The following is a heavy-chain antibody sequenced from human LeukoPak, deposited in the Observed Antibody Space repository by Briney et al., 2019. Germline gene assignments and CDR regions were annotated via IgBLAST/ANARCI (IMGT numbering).Heavy chain of an antibody. CDR1: GGSISSSSYY. CDR2: IYYSGST. V-gene: IGHV4-39*01. Sequence: SETLSLTCTASGGSISSSSYYWGWICQPPGKGLEWIGSIYYSGSTYYNPSLKSRVTISVDTSKNQFSLKLSSVTAADTAVYYCARRLAGTEDYWGQGTLVTVSS. J-gene: IGHJ4*02. D-gene: IGHD6-13*01. CDR3: ARRLAGTEDY.